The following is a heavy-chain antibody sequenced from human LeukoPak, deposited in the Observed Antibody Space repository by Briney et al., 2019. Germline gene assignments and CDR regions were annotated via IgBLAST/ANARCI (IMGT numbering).Heavy chain of an antibody. V-gene: IGHV3-53*01. CDR1: GFTVSSNY. J-gene: IGHJ4*02. CDR2: IYSGGST. D-gene: IGHD3-22*01. CDR3: ARRDYYDVTGYFDY. Sequence: GGSLRLSCAASGFTVSSNYMSWVRQAPGKGLEWVSVIYSGGSTYYADSVKGRFTISRDNSKNTLYLQMNSLRAEDTAVYYCARRDYYDVTGYFDYWGQGSLVTVSS.